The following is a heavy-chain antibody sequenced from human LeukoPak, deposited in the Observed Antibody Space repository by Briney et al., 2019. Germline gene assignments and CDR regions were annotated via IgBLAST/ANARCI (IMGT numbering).Heavy chain of an antibody. D-gene: IGHD6-13*01. CDR1: GGDLSRYG. CDR2: IIPIFGTK. J-gene: IGHJ6*03. CDR3: ARDRIPAAPSYSYFYMDV. V-gene: IGHV1-69*05. Sequence: ASVKVSCKASGGDLSRYGISWVRLAPGQGLEWMGGIIPIFGTKNYAQRLQGRVTITTDESTSAVYMELSSLRSEDTAVYYCARDRIPAAPSYSYFYMDVWGKGTPVTVSS.